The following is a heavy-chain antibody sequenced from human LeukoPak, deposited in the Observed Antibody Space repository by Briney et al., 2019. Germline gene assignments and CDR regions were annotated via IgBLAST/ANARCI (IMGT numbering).Heavy chain of an antibody. CDR2: FDPEDGET. J-gene: IGHJ4*02. Sequence: WASVTVSCKVSGYTLTELSMHWVRQAPGKGLEWMGGFDPEDGETIYAQKFQGRVTMTEDTSTDTAYMELSSLRSEDTAVYYCATQNATGVSGSYYNVYFDYWGQGTLVTVSS. V-gene: IGHV1-24*01. CDR1: GYTLTELS. D-gene: IGHD3-10*01. CDR3: ATQNATGVSGSYYNVYFDY.